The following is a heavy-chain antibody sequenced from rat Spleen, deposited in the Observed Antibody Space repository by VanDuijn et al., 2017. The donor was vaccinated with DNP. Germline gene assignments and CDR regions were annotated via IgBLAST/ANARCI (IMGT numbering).Heavy chain of an antibody. Sequence: EVQLVESGGDLVQPGRSMTLSCAASGFTFSNYDMAWVRQAPKKGLEWVATINYDGSSTYYRDSVKGRFTVSRDNTQSSLYLQMDSLRSEDTATYYCTTFEGTNAWGQGTSVTVSS. CDR3: TTFEGTNA. D-gene: IGHD1-11*01. CDR1: GFTFSNYD. CDR2: INYDGSST. V-gene: IGHV5-7*01. J-gene: IGHJ4*01.